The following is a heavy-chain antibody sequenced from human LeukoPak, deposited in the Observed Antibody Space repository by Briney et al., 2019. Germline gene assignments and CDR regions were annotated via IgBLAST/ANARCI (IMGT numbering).Heavy chain of an antibody. D-gene: IGHD1-26*01. CDR1: GYPFTAYF. Sequence: GASVKVSCKASGYPFTAYFIHWVRQAPGQGLEWMGWIIPNSGDTKFAQKFQGSVTMTRDTSINTAYMELSRLRSDDTGVYYCARGALHAGSYYDPWGQGTLVTVSS. CDR2: IIPNSGDT. J-gene: IGHJ5*02. CDR3: ARGALHAGSYYDP. V-gene: IGHV1-2*04.